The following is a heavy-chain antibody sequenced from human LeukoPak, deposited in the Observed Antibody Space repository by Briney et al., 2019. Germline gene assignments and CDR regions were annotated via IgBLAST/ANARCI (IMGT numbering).Heavy chain of an antibody. CDR2: INQLSSEK. D-gene: IGHD3-10*01. V-gene: IGHV3-7*01. J-gene: IGHJ4*02. CDR3: ATDGGPFDD. CDR1: GVSISSYW. Sequence: SGGSLRLSCVVSGVSISSYWTSWVRQAPGKGLEWVANINQLSSEKYYVDSVKGRFSISRDNAKNSVFLQMNSLRAEDTAVYYCATDGGPFDDRGQGILVTVSS.